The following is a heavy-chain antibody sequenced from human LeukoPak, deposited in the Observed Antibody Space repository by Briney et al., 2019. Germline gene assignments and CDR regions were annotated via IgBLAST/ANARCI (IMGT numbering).Heavy chain of an antibody. V-gene: IGHV3-33*01. D-gene: IGHD3-10*01. CDR1: GSTFSSYA. CDR2: VWHDGSNR. Sequence: HSGGSLRLSCTAPGSTFSSYAIHWLRQAPGKGLEWVALVWHDGSNRYYADSVKGRFTISRDNSKNTVYLQMNSLRAEDTAVYYCARELFGSGSCPDYWGQGTLVTVSS. J-gene: IGHJ4*02. CDR3: ARELFGSGSCPDY.